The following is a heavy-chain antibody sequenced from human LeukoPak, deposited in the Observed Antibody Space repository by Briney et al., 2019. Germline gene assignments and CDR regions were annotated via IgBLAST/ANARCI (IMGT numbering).Heavy chain of an antibody. Sequence: SETLSLTCAVYGVSFSGYCWSWIRQPPGKGLEWIGEINHSGSTNYNPSLKSRVTISVDTSKNQFSLKLSSVTAADTAVYYCASPHNCSSTSCYRGANYWGQGTLVTVSS. CDR3: ASPHNCSSTSCYRGANY. J-gene: IGHJ4*02. CDR2: INHSGST. V-gene: IGHV4-34*01. D-gene: IGHD2-2*02. CDR1: GVSFSGYC.